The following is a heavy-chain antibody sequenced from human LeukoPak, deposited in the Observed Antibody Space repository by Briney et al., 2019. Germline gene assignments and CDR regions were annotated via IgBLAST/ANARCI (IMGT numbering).Heavy chain of an antibody. CDR3: AREEWLRQFDY. J-gene: IGHJ4*02. D-gene: IGHD5-12*01. CDR2: ISQDGSIK. Sequence: QPGRSLRLPCAASGFTFSTYAMHWVRQAPGKGVDWVADISQDGSIKYYADDVKGRFTIYRDNSKNTLYLQMNSLRDEDTAVYYCAREEWLRQFDYWGQGTLVTVSS. CDR1: GFTFSTYA. V-gene: IGHV3-30-3*01.